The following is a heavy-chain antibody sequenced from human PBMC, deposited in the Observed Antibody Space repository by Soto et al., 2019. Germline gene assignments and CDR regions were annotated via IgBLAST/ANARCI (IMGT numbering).Heavy chain of an antibody. Sequence: SETLSLTCTVSGGSISSGVYYWSWIRQHPGKGLEWIGYIYYSGSTYYNPSLKSRVTISVDTSKNQFSLKLSSVTAADTAVYYCARDRSTGEMIYAFDIWGQGTMVTVSS. CDR2: IYYSGST. CDR3: ARDRSTGEMIYAFDI. V-gene: IGHV4-31*03. D-gene: IGHD7-27*01. CDR1: GGSISSGVYY. J-gene: IGHJ3*02.